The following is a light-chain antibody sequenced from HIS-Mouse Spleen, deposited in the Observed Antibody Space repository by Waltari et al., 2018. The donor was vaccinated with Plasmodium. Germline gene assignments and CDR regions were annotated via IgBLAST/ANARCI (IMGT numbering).Light chain of an antibody. Sequence: SCELTQPLSVSVALGQTARITCGGNNIGSTNVHWYQQKPGQAPVLVIYRDSNRPSGIPERFSGSNSGNTATLTISRAQAGDEADYYCQVWDSSTVVFGGGTKLTVL. CDR2: RDS. V-gene: IGLV3-9*01. CDR1: NIGSTN. CDR3: QVWDSSTVV. J-gene: IGLJ2*01.